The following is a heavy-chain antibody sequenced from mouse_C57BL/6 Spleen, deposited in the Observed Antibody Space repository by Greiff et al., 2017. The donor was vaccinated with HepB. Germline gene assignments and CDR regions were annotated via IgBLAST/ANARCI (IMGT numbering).Heavy chain of an antibody. J-gene: IGHJ2*01. V-gene: IGHV3-6*01. CDR1: GYSITSGYY. CDR2: ISYDGSN. D-gene: IGHD1-1*01. Sequence: EVKLEESGPGLVKPSQSLSLTCSVTGYSITSGYYWNWIRQFPGNKLEWMGYISYDGSNNYNPSLKNRISITRDTSKNQFFLKLNSVTTEDTATYYCARYGSSFYYFDYWGQGTTLTVSS. CDR3: ARYGSSFYYFDY.